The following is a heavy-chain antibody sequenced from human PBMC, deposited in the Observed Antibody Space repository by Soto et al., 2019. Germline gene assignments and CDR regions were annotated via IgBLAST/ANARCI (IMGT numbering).Heavy chain of an antibody. Sequence: QVQLQESGPGLVKPSQTLSLTCTVSGGSISSGDYYWSWIRQPPGKGLEWIGYIYYSGSTYYNPSLKSRMTISGDTTKNQTSLKLSSVTATDTAMYYCARGHVVAASTFDSWGQGTLVTVSS. CDR2: IYYSGST. J-gene: IGHJ4*02. D-gene: IGHD2-15*01. CDR1: GGSISSGDYY. CDR3: ARGHVVAASTFDS. V-gene: IGHV4-30-4*01.